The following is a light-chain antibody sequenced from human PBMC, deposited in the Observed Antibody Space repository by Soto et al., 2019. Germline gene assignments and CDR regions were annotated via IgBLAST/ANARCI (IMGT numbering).Light chain of an antibody. J-gene: IGKJ1*01. CDR3: HQYGSAPWT. V-gene: IGKV3-20*01. CDR2: GVS. Sequence: IVFTQSPGTLSFSPGGRGALSCRASQSVSSNYVAWYQQKPGQAPRLLISGVSNRATGTPDRFRGSGSGTDFTLTITRLEPEDFAVYYCHQYGSAPWTFGQGTKVDIK. CDR1: QSVSSNY.